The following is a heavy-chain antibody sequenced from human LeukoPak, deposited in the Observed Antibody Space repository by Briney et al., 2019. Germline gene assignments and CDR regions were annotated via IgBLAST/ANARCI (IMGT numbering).Heavy chain of an antibody. Sequence: SETLSLTCTVSGGSISSGDYYWSWIRQPPGKGLEWIGYIYYSGSTYYNPSLKSRVTISVDTSKNQFSLKLSSVTAADTAVYYCARLEYYYTSGSGGLDSWGQGTLVTVSS. CDR1: GGSISSGDYY. D-gene: IGHD3-10*01. J-gene: IGHJ5*01. V-gene: IGHV4-30-4*08. CDR3: ARLEYYYTSGSGGLDS. CDR2: IYYSGST.